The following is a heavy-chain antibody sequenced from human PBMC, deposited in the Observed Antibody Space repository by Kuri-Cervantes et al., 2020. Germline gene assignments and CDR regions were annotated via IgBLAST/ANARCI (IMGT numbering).Heavy chain of an antibody. CDR3: ARQHPYYYDSSGYYRGDWFDP. Sequence: SETLSLTCTISGDSVSGSTYYWAWIRQPPGKGLEWIGTVYYTGSTYYSPSLKSRVTISVDTSKSQFSLKLNSVTAADTAVYYCARQHPYYYDSSGYYRGDWFDPWGQGTLVTVSS. CDR2: VYYTGST. J-gene: IGHJ5*02. V-gene: IGHV4-39*01. CDR1: GDSVSGSTYY. D-gene: IGHD3-22*01.